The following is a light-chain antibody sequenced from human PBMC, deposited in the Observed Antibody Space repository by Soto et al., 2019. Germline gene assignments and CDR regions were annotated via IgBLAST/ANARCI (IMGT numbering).Light chain of an antibody. V-gene: IGKV3D-20*02. J-gene: IGKJ1*01. CDR1: QSVSSSY. CDR2: DVS. CDR3: QQRSNWPRT. Sequence: EIVLTQSPGTLCLSPGERATLSCRASQSVSSSYLAWYQQKPGQAPRLFIYDVSNRAAGIPAGFSGSGSGTDFTLTISSLEPEDVAVYYCQQRSNWPRTLGQGTKVDIK.